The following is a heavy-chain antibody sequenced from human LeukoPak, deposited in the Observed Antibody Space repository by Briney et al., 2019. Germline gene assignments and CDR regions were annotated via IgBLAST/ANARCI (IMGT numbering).Heavy chain of an antibody. V-gene: IGHV3-23*01. CDR2: ISGSGGST. CDR1: GFTFSSYA. CDR3: AKRVELSNYYGSGRASWLRPVTEAFTNYGMDV. Sequence: GGSLRLSCAASGFTFSSYAMSWVRQAPGKGLEWVSAISGSGGSTYYADSVKGRFTISRDNSKNTLYLQMNSLRAEDTAVYYCAKRVELSNYYGSGRASWLRPVTEAFTNYGMDVWGQGTTVTVSS. J-gene: IGHJ6*02. D-gene: IGHD3-10*01.